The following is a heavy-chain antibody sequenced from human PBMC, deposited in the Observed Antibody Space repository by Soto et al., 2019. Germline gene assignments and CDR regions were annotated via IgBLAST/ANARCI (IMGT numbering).Heavy chain of an antibody. Sequence: EVQLVESGGGLVKPGGSLRLSCAASGFTFTRYSMNWVSQAPGKGLEWVSSISSTTNYIYYADSMKGRFTVSRDNAKNSVYLEMNSLSAEETAVYYCARESEDLTSNFDYWGHGTLVTVSS. V-gene: IGHV3-21*01. CDR1: GFTFTRYS. CDR2: ISSTTNYI. J-gene: IGHJ4*01. CDR3: ARESEDLTSNFDY.